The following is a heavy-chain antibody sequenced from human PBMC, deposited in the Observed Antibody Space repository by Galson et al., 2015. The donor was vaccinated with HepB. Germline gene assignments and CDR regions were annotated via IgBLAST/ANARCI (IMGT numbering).Heavy chain of an antibody. Sequence: SLRLSCTASGFAFSNYVINWVRQAPGKGLEWVAVISYDRTNKYYADTVKGRFTITRDNSKNTLYLQMDSLRAEDTAVYYCARVRRVLKDAFDIWGQGTMLTVSS. J-gene: IGHJ3*02. CDR3: ARVRRVLKDAFDI. CDR1: GFAFSNYV. V-gene: IGHV3-30*03. CDR2: ISYDRTNK. D-gene: IGHD5-24*01.